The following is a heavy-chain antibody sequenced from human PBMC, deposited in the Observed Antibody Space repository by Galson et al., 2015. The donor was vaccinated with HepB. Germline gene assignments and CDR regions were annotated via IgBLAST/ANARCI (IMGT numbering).Heavy chain of an antibody. D-gene: IGHD1-26*01. CDR1: GYSFWRYW. CDR3: AREPGADV. Sequence: SLRLSCAASGYSFWRYWMSWVRQAPGKGLEWVANMNPDGNARNYVDSVKGRFTISRDNAKNSLYLQMNSLSVDDTAVYFCAREPGADVWGQGTTVIVSS. CDR2: MNPDGNAR. J-gene: IGHJ6*02. V-gene: IGHV3-7*03.